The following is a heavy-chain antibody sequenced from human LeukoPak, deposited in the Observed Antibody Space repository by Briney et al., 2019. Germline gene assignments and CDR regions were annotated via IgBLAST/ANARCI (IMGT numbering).Heavy chain of an antibody. CDR1: GYTFTSYG. D-gene: IGHD4-23*01. V-gene: IGHV1-18*01. CDR2: ISAYNGNT. J-gene: IGHJ4*02. CDR3: ARASLYPGGNPGFDY. Sequence: GASVKVSCKASGYTFTSYGISWVRQAPGQGLEWMGWISAYNGNTNYAQKVQGRVTMTTDTSTSTAYMELRSLTSDDTAVYYCARASLYPGGNPGFDYWGQGTLVTVSS.